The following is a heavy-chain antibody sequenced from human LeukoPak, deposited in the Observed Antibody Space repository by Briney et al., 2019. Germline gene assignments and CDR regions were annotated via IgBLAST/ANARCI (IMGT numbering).Heavy chain of an antibody. V-gene: IGHV4-59*12. J-gene: IGHJ6*02. Sequence: PSETLSLTCTVSGGSISSYYWSWIRQPPGKGLEWIGYIYHSGSTYYNPSLKSRVTISVDRSKNQFSLKLSSVTAADTAVYYCARGGCSSTSCYYYYGMDVWGQGTTVTVSS. CDR2: IYHSGST. CDR3: ARGGCSSTSCYYYYGMDV. CDR1: GGSISSYY. D-gene: IGHD2-2*01.